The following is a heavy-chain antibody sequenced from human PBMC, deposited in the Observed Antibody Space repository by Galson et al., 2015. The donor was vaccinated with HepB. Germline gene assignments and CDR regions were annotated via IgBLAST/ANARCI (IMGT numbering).Heavy chain of an antibody. CDR2: MSGTGGTT. CDR3: AKVAVVVTTIPYYFDY. CDR1: GFTFSRYA. J-gene: IGHJ4*02. D-gene: IGHD2-21*02. V-gene: IGHV3-23*01. Sequence: SLRLSCAASGFTFSRYAMSWVRQAPGKGLEWVSGMSGTGGTTFYSDSVKGRFTISRDNSKNTLYLQMNSLRVEDTAVYYCAKVAVVVTTIPYYFDYWGQGTQVTVSS.